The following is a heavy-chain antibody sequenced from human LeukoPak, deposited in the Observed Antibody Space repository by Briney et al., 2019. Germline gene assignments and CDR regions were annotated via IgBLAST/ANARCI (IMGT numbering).Heavy chain of an antibody. J-gene: IGHJ4*02. CDR3: ARGWIDY. CDR1: GYTFTSYE. Sequence: ASVKVSCKASGYTFTSYEINWVRQATGQGLEWMGWVSPNSGKTGYAQKFQGRVTMTRNTSISTAYMELSSLRSEDSAVYYCARGWIDYWGQGTLVTVSS. CDR2: VSPNSGKT. V-gene: IGHV1-8*01.